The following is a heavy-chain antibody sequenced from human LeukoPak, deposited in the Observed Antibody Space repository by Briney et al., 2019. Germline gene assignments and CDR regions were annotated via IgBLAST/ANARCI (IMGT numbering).Heavy chain of an antibody. J-gene: IGHJ4*02. D-gene: IGHD6-19*01. Sequence: SETLSLTCTVSGYSISSGYYWGWIRQPAGKGLEWIGRIYTSGSTNYNPSLKSRVTISVDTSKNQFSLKLSSVTAADTAVYYCARAEGIAVARYYFDYWGQGTLVTVSS. V-gene: IGHV4-61*02. CDR3: ARAEGIAVARYYFDY. CDR2: IYTSGST. CDR1: GYSISSGYY.